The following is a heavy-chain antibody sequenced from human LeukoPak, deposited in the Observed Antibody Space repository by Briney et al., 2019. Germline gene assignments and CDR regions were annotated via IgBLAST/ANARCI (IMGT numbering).Heavy chain of an antibody. V-gene: IGHV4-59*12. J-gene: IGHJ3*02. D-gene: IGHD1-7*01. CDR3: ARDRTGTTFDDAFDI. CDR1: GGSISSYY. CDR2: IYYSGST. Sequence: SETLSLTCTVSGGSISSYYWSWIRQPPGKGLEWIGYIYYSGSTYYNPSLKSRVTISVDRSKNQFSLKLSSVTAADTAVYYCARDRTGTTFDDAFDIWGQGTMVTVSS.